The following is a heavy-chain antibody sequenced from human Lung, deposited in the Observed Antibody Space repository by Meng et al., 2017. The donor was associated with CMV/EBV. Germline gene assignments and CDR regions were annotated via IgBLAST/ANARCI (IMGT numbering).Heavy chain of an antibody. CDR1: GGSFSGYY. J-gene: IGHJ4*02. CDR2: INHSGDT. D-gene: IGHD3-22*01. CDR3: ARGAYYFDTSGLFDY. Sequence: SXTLSLXCAVYGGSFSGYYWSWIRQPPGEGLEWIGEINHSGDTNYNPSLKSRVTISVDTSKNQFSLKLSSVTAADTAVYYCARGAYYFDTSGLFDYWDRGXLVTVSS. V-gene: IGHV4-34*01.